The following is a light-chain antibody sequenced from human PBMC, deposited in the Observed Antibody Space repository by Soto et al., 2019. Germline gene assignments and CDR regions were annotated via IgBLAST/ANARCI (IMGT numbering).Light chain of an antibody. V-gene: IGKV3-15*01. CDR1: QSVSNN. CDR3: QQYNDWPSTWT. J-gene: IGKJ1*01. CDR2: GAS. Sequence: VLTQPASVSGSPGQSITISCRASQSVSNNLAWYQQKPGQAPRLLIYGASARPTGIPARFSGSGSGTEFTLTISSLQSEDFAVYYCQQYNDWPSTWTFGQGTKWIS.